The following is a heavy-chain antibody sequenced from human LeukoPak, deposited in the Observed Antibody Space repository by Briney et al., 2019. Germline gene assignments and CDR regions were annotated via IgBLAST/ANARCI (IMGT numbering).Heavy chain of an antibody. Sequence: SETLSLTCTVSGGSISSGGYSWSWIRQPPGKGLEWIGYIYHSGSTYYNPSLKSRVTISVDRSKDQFSLKLSSVTAADTAVYYCARAGCSGGSCYSRYFDLWGRGTLVTVSS. CDR2: IYHSGST. CDR1: GGSISSGGYS. D-gene: IGHD2-15*01. CDR3: ARAGCSGGSCYSRYFDL. V-gene: IGHV4-30-2*01. J-gene: IGHJ2*01.